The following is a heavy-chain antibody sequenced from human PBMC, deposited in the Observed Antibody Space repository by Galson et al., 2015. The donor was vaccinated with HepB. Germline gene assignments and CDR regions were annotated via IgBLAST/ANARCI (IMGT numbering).Heavy chain of an antibody. CDR1: GFSLSIYG. CDR3: AKQEAGVDY. CDR2: ISYGGGNE. J-gene: IGHJ4*02. Sequence: SLRLSCAASGFSLSIYGMNWVRQAPDKGLEWVATISYGGGNEHYADSVKGRFTISRDNSKNTLYLQMNSLRTEDTGVYYCAKQEAGVDYWGQGTLVTVSS. D-gene: IGHD6-13*01. V-gene: IGHV3-30*18.